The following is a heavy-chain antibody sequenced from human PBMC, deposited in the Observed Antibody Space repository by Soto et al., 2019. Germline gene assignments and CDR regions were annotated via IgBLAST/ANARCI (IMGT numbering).Heavy chain of an antibody. CDR2: INPSGGST. D-gene: IGHD5-12*01. CDR3: ARERGYSGYDCYFDY. V-gene: IGHV1-46*03. CDR1: GYTFPSYY. Sequence: ASVKVYCKASGYTFPSYYIHWVRQAPGQGLEWMGIINPSGGSTSYAQKFQGRVTMTRDTSTSTVYMELSSLRSEDTAVYYCARERGYSGYDCYFDYWGQGTLVTVSS. J-gene: IGHJ4*02.